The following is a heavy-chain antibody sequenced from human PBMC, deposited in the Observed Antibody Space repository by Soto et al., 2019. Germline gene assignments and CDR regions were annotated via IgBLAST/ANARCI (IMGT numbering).Heavy chain of an antibody. CDR2: IYYTGTS. Sequence: SETLSLTCTVSGGSISNPYWSWIRQPPGKGLEWVGYIYYTGTSKYNPSLKSRVTISVDSSKNQFSLKLDSVTAADTAVYYCARLGGYYQAFDNWGQGTLVTVSS. CDR3: ARLGGYYQAFDN. V-gene: IGHV4-59*08. CDR1: GGSISNPY. D-gene: IGHD3-3*01. J-gene: IGHJ4*02.